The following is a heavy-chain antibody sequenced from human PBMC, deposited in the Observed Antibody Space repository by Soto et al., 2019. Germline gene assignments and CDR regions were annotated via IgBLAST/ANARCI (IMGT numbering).Heavy chain of an antibody. V-gene: IGHV3-30-3*01. J-gene: IGHJ6*02. D-gene: IGHD5-12*01. Sequence: QVQLVESGGGVVQPGRSLRLSCAASGFTFSSYAMHWVRQAPGKGLEWVAVISYDGSNKYYADSVKGRFTISRDNSKNTLYLQMNSLRAEDTAVYYCAGGVDIVATIPKTLIYYYYYGMDVWGQGTTVTVSS. CDR1: GFTFSSYA. CDR2: ISYDGSNK. CDR3: AGGVDIVATIPKTLIYYYYYGMDV.